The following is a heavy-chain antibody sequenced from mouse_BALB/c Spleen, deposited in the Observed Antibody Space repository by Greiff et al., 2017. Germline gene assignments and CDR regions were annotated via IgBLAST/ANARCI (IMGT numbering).Heavy chain of an antibody. J-gene: IGHJ4*01. CDR3: ARCGDAMDY. CDR1: GYAFTNYL. CDR2: INPGSGGT. Sequence: QVHVKQSGAELVRPGTSVKVSCKASGYAFTNYLIEWVKQRPGQGLEWIGVINPGSGGTNYNEKFKGKATLTADKSSSTAYMQLSSLTSDDSAVYFCARCGDAMDYWGQGTSVTVSS. V-gene: IGHV1-54*01.